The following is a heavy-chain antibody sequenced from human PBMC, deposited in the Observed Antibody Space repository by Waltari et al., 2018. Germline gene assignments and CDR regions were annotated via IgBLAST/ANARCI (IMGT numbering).Heavy chain of an antibody. D-gene: IGHD2-15*01. CDR2: IYHSGST. CDR3: ARAGYCSGGSCYSPGYYDSSGYSAFDY. J-gene: IGHJ4*02. Sequence: QVQLQESGPGLVKPSETLSLTCTVSGYSISSGYYWGWIRQPPGKGLEWIGSIYHSGSTYYNPSLKRRVTISVDTSKNQFSLKLSSVTAADTAVYYCARAGYCSGGSCYSPGYYDSSGYSAFDYWGQGTLVTVSS. V-gene: IGHV4-38-2*02. CDR1: GYSISSGYY.